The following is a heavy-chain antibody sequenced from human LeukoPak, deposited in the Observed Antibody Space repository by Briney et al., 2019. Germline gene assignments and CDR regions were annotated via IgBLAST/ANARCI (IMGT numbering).Heavy chain of an antibody. Sequence: SVKVSCKASGGTFSIYAISSVRQATGQGLEWMGGIIPIFGTANYAQKLQGRVTITSDESTSTAYMELSSLRSEDTAVYYCARDEYYYDSGGYSVWFDPWGQGTLVTVSS. J-gene: IGHJ5*02. CDR1: GGTFSIYA. CDR3: ARDEYYYDSGGYSVWFDP. CDR2: IIPIFGTA. V-gene: IGHV1-69*13. D-gene: IGHD3-22*01.